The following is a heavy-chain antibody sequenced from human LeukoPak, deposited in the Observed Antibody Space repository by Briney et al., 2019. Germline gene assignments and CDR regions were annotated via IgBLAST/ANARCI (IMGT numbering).Heavy chain of an antibody. J-gene: IGHJ3*02. Sequence: GASVKVSCKASGYTFTSYGISWVRQAPGEGLEWMGWISAYNGNTNYAQKLQGRVTMTRDTSISTAYMELSRLRSDDTAVYYCARDREPSHDAFDIWGQGTMVTVSS. D-gene: IGHD1-26*01. CDR1: GYTFTSYG. CDR2: ISAYNGNT. CDR3: ARDREPSHDAFDI. V-gene: IGHV1-18*01.